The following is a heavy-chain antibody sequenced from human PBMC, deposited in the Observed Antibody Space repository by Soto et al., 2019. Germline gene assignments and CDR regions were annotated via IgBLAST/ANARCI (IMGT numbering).Heavy chain of an antibody. J-gene: IGHJ4*02. Sequence: SETLSLTCTVSGGSISSGGYYWSWIRQHPGKGLEWVGYIYYSGSTYYNPSLKSRVTISVDTSKNQFSLKLSSVTAADTAVYYCARVYSHLRDIVATDYWGQGTLVTVSS. CDR2: IYYSGST. CDR3: ARVYSHLRDIVATDY. D-gene: IGHD5-12*01. CDR1: GGSISSGGYY. V-gene: IGHV4-31*03.